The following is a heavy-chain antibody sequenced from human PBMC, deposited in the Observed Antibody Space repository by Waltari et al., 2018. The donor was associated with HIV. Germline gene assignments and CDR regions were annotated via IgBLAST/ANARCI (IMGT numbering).Heavy chain of an antibody. J-gene: IGHJ4*02. D-gene: IGHD3-3*01. V-gene: IGHV4-34*01. Sequence: QVQLQQWGAGLLKPSETLSLTCAVYGGSFSGYSWSWIRQPPGKGLEWIGEINHSGSTNYNPSLKSRVTISVDTSKNQFSLKLSSVTAADTAVYYCARGGRTLFYDFWSGYINFDYWGQGTLVTVSS. CDR2: INHSGST. CDR1: GGSFSGYS. CDR3: ARGGRTLFYDFWSGYINFDY.